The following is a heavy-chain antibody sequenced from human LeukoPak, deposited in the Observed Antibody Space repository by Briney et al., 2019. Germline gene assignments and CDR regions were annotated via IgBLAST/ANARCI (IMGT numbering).Heavy chain of an antibody. D-gene: IGHD3-22*01. Sequence: PGGSLRLSCAASGFTFSSYNMNWVRQAPGKGLEWVSYISSSSSTIYYADSVKGRFTISRDNAKNSLYLQMNSLRAEDTAVYYCARDYYDSSGYYYGAYWGQGTLVTVSS. CDR1: GFTFSSYN. J-gene: IGHJ4*02. CDR3: ARDYYDSSGYYYGAY. CDR2: ISSSSSTI. V-gene: IGHV3-48*04.